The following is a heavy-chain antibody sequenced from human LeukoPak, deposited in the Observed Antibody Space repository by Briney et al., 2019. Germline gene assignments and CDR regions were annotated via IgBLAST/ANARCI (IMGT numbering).Heavy chain of an antibody. Sequence: ASETLSLTCTVSGGPISSYYWSWIRQPAGKGLEWIRRIYTSGSTNYNPSLKSRVTMSVDTSKNQFSLKLSSVTAADTAVYYCASTMTTVAEFGYWGQGTLVTVSS. J-gene: IGHJ4*02. D-gene: IGHD4-23*01. CDR3: ASTMTTVAEFGY. V-gene: IGHV4-4*07. CDR2: IYTSGST. CDR1: GGPISSYY.